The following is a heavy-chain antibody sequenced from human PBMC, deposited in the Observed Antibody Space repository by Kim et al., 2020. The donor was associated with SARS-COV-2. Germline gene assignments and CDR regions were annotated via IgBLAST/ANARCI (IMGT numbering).Heavy chain of an antibody. CDR1: GESFSDYY. CDR3: ARGRRGVSMIVLVIQGVEFYFDY. Sequence: SETLSLTCAVYGESFSDYYWTWIRQPPGKGLEWIGEINHSGSTNYNPSLKSRVIISVDTSRNQFSLKLSSVTAADTAVYYCARGRRGVSMIVLVIQGVEFYFDYGGQGTRVTVSS. J-gene: IGHJ4*02. CDR2: INHSGST. V-gene: IGHV4-34*01. D-gene: IGHD3-22*01.